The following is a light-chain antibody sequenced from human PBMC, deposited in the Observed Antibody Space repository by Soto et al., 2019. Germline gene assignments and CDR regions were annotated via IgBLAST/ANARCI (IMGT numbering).Light chain of an antibody. V-gene: IGKV4-1*01. Sequence: DIVMTQSPDSREVSLVERATISFTSIQSIFYSSNNKNYLAWYQQKSGQPPKLIFYWASTRESGVPDRFSGSGSGTDFTLTISSLQAEDVAVYYCQQYYNTPPTFGGGTKVDIK. CDR2: WAS. CDR1: QSIFYSSNNKNY. J-gene: IGKJ4*01. CDR3: QQYYNTPPT.